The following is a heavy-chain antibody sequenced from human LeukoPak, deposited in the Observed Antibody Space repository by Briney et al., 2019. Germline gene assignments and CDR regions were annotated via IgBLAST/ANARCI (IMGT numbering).Heavy chain of an antibody. CDR3: VSWLPLRAADPLNH. CDR1: GFTFSSYE. Sequence: LSGGSLRLSCAASGFTFSSYEMNWVRQAPGKGLEWVSFISSSGSAIHYADSVRGRFTISRDNAKNSLYLDMNSLRAEDTALYYCVSWLPLRAADPLNHWGQGTLVTVSS. D-gene: IGHD6-13*01. CDR2: ISSSGSAI. J-gene: IGHJ5*02. V-gene: IGHV3-48*03.